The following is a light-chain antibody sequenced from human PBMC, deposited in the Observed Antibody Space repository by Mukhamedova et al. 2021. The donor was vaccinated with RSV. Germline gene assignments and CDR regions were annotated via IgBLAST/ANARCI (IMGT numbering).Light chain of an antibody. V-gene: IGKV3-11*01. Sequence: GERATLSCRASRSINSYLAWYQQKPGQAPRLLIHDASNRATGIPARFSGSGSGTDFTLTISSLEPEDFAIYFCQQRSDWPLTFGGG. CDR2: DAS. CDR1: RSINSY. J-gene: IGKJ4*01. CDR3: QQRSDWPLT.